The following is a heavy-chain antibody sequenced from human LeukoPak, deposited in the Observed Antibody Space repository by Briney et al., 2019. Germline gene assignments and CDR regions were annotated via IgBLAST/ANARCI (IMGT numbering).Heavy chain of an antibody. J-gene: IGHJ4*02. CDR2: INPNSGGT. CDR3: ARVPKATPGHFDY. V-gene: IGHV1-2*02. Sequence: GASVKVSCTASGYTFTGYYMHWVRQAPGQGLEWMGWINPNSGGTNYAQKFKGKVTMTRDTSISTAYMELSRLRSDDTAVYYCARVPKATPGHFDYWGQGTLVTVSS. CDR1: GYTFTGYY.